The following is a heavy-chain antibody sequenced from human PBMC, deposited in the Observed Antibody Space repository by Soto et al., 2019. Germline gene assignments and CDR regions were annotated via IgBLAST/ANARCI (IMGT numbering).Heavy chain of an antibody. Sequence: SETLSLTCTVSGGSISSSSYYWGWIRQLPGKGLEWIGSIYYSGSTYYNPSLKSRVTISVDTSKNQFSLKLSSVTAADTAVYYCARHAMTTSRRKYYFDYWGQGTLVTVSS. CDR1: GGSISSSSYY. D-gene: IGHD4-4*01. CDR2: IYYSGST. CDR3: ARHAMTTSRRKYYFDY. J-gene: IGHJ4*02. V-gene: IGHV4-39*01.